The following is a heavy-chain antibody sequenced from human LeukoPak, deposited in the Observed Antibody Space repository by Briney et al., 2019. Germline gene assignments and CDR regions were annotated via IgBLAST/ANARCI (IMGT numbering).Heavy chain of an antibody. CDR3: ARLGYCSSTSCPRFDY. Sequence: PSETLSLTCTVSGGSISSSIYYWGWIRQPPGKGLEWIGSIYYSGSTYYNPSLKSRVTISVDTSKNQFSLKLSSVTAADTAVYYCARLGYCSSTSCPRFDYWGQGTLVTVSS. CDR1: GGSISSSIYY. J-gene: IGHJ4*02. V-gene: IGHV4-39*01. D-gene: IGHD2-2*01. CDR2: IYYSGST.